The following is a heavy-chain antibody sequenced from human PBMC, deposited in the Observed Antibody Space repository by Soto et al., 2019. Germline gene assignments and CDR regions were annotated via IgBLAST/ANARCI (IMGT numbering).Heavy chain of an antibody. CDR3: AGALVHGGDF. CDR1: GFTFTNYW. CDR2: VDNDGTSA. D-gene: IGHD3-10*01. J-gene: IGHJ4*02. Sequence: PGGSLRLSCAASGFTFTNYWMHWVRQGPGKGLVWVARVDNDGTSATYADSVKGRFTISRDNAKNTLYLQMNSLRAEDTAVYYCAGALVHGGDFWGQGTLVTVSS. V-gene: IGHV3-74*01.